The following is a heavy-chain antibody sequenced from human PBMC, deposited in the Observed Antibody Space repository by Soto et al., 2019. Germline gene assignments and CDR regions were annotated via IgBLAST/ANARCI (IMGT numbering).Heavy chain of an antibody. CDR3: AKDISSSYPPNYYYYGMDV. CDR2: ISWDSVSI. CDR1: GFTFDDFA. V-gene: IGHV3-9*01. Sequence: GGSLRLSFEASGFTFDDFALHWVRQAPGKGLEWVSGISWDSVSIGYADSVKGRFTISRDNAKNSLYLKMNSLRAEDTALYYCAKDISSSYPPNYYYYGMDVWGQGATVTVSS. J-gene: IGHJ6*02. D-gene: IGHD6-13*01.